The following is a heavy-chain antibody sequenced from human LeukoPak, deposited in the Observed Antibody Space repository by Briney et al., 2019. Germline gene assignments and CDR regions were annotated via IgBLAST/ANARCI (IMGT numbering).Heavy chain of an antibody. J-gene: IGHJ4*02. CDR3: ARSVSISPMFDY. Sequence: ASVKVSCKASGYIFTSYYMHWVRQAPGQGLEWMGWINPNTGSTNFAQKFQGRVAMIRATSITTFYMELNSLRSDDTAVYYCARSVSISPMFDYWDQGTLIPVSS. V-gene: IGHV1-2*02. CDR2: INPNTGST. D-gene: IGHD2-21*01. CDR1: GYIFTSYY.